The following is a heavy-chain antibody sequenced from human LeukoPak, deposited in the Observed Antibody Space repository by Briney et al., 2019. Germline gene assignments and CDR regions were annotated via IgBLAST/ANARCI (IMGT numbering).Heavy chain of an antibody. CDR3: ARDARSYYYDSSANDAFDI. V-gene: IGHV4-4*02. D-gene: IGHD3-22*01. CDR2: IYHSGST. Sequence: SGTLSLTCAVSGGSISRSNWWSWVRQPPGKGLEWIGEIYHSGSTNYNPSLKSRVTISVDKSKNQFSLKLSSVTAADTAVYYCARDARSYYYDSSANDAFDIWGQGTMVTVSS. CDR1: GGSISRSNW. J-gene: IGHJ3*02.